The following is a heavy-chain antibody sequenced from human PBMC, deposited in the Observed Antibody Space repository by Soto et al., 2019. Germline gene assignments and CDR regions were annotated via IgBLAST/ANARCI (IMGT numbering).Heavy chain of an antibody. D-gene: IGHD3-10*01. Sequence: SETLSLTCTVSGGSISSYFWSWIRRPPGKGLEWIGYIYNSGSTHSNPSLQSRVTISVDTSKNQFSLKLSSVTAADTGIYYCARARITMVREVIKYNMDVWGQGTTVTVSS. J-gene: IGHJ6*02. V-gene: IGHV4-59*01. CDR2: IYNSGST. CDR1: GGSISSYF. CDR3: ARARITMVREVIKYNMDV.